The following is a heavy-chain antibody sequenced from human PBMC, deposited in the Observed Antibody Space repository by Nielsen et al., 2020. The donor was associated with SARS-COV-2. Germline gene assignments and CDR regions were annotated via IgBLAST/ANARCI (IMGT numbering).Heavy chain of an antibody. CDR1: GFTFSSYE. J-gene: IGHJ6*02. CDR2: ISSSGSTI. D-gene: IGHD6-19*01. Sequence: GGSLRLSCAASGFTFSSYEMNWVRQAPGKGLEWVSYISSSGSTIYYADSVKGRFTISRDNAKNSLYLQMNSLRAEDTAVYYCARGEFYSSGWYGTSYYYYGMDVWGQGTTVTVSS. CDR3: ARGEFYSSGWYGTSYYYYGMDV. V-gene: IGHV3-48*03.